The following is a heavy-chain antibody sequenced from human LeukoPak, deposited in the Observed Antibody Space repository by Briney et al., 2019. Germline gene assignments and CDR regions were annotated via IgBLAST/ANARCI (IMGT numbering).Heavy chain of an antibody. V-gene: IGHV3-21*04. CDR1: GFTFSSYS. CDR2: ISSGTSYI. CDR3: AKESTVTPGNVNWFDT. Sequence: GGSLRLSCAASGFTFSSYSMNWVRQAPGKGLEWVSSISSGTSYIYYADSVKGRFTISRDNSKNTLYLQMNRLRAEDTAVYYCAKESTVTPGNVNWFDTWGQGTLVTVSS. D-gene: IGHD4-17*01. J-gene: IGHJ5*02.